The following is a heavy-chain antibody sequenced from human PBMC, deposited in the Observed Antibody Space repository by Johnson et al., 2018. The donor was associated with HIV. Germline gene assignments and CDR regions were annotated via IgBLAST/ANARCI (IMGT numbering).Heavy chain of an antibody. CDR2: INWNGGST. CDR3: ARPLGGSVDAFDI. J-gene: IGHJ3*02. D-gene: IGHD1-26*01. Sequence: VQLVESGGGVVRPGGSLRLSCAASGFTFDDYGMRWVRQAPGKGLEWVSGINWNGGSTGYADSVKVRFTISRDNAKNSLYLQMGSLRAEDMAVYYCARPLGGSVDAFDIWGQGTMVTVSS. CDR1: GFTFDDYG. V-gene: IGHV3-20*04.